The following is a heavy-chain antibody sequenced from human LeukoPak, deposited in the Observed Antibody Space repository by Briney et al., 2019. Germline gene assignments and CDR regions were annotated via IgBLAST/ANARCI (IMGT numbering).Heavy chain of an antibody. D-gene: IGHD1-1*01. CDR2: ISGSGHRT. CDR1: GFTFSSYG. J-gene: IGHJ4*02. V-gene: IGHV3-23*01. CDR3: AKAGGTTYFDY. Sequence: PGGSLRLSCAASGFTFSSYGVSWVRQAPGKGLEWVSGISGSGHRTYYADSVKGRFTISRDNSKNTLYLQMNSLRVEDTAVYYCAKAGGTTYFDYWGQGTLVSVSS.